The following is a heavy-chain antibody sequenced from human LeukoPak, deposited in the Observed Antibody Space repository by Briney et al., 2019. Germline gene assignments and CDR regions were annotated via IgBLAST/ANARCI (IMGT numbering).Heavy chain of an antibody. CDR3: AGGPIVGATIDY. V-gene: IGHV3-30*02. CDR1: GFTFSSYG. CDR2: IRYDGSNK. D-gene: IGHD1-26*01. Sequence: GGSLRLSCAAPGFTFSSYGMHWVRQAPGKGLEWVAFIRYDGSNKYYADSVKGRFTISRDNSKNTLYLQMNSLRAEDTAVYYCAGGPIVGATIDYWGQGTLVTVSS. J-gene: IGHJ4*02.